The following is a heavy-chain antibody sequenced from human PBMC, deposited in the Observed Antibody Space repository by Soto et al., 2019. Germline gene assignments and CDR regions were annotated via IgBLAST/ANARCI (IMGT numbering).Heavy chain of an antibody. D-gene: IGHD3-22*01. J-gene: IGHJ6*02. CDR3: AGGDYYHSSGYYFYYYGMDV. CDR2: VYYGGST. Sequence: SETLSLTCTVSGGSISCSSYYWGWIRQPPGKGLEWIGNVYYGGSTYYNPSLKSRVTISVETSKSQFSLKLSSVTAADTAVYYCAGGDYYHSSGYYFYYYGMDVWGQGTTVTVSS. V-gene: IGHV4-39*01. CDR1: GGSISCSSYY.